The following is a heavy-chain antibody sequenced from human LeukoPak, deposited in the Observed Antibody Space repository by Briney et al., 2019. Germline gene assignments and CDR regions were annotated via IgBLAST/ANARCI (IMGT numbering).Heavy chain of an antibody. CDR3: ARDQYCSSTSCYPSNWFDP. CDR2: IYYSGST. J-gene: IGHJ5*02. CDR1: GGSISSGGYY. V-gene: IGHV4-30-4*07. Sequence: PSETLSLTCTVSGGSISSGGYYWSWIRQPPGKGLEWIGYIYYSGSTYYNPSLKSRVTISVDTSKNQFSLKLSSVTAADTAVYYCARDQYCSSTSCYPSNWFDPWGQGTLVTVSS. D-gene: IGHD2-2*01.